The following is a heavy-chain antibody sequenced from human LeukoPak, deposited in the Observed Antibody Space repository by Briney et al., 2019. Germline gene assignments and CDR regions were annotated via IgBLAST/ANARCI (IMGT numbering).Heavy chain of an antibody. D-gene: IGHD6-13*01. V-gene: IGHV3-21*04. Sequence: PGGSLRLSCAASGFTFSSYSMNWVRQAPGKGLEWVSSISSSSSYIYYADSVKGRFTISRDNAKNSLYLQMNSLRAEDTALYYCARDQDEGSWYYFDYWGQGTLVTVSS. CDR3: ARDQDEGSWYYFDY. CDR1: GFTFSSYS. CDR2: ISSSSSYI. J-gene: IGHJ4*02.